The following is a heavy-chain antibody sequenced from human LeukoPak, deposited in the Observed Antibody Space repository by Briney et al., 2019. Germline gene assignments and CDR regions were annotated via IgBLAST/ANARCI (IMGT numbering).Heavy chain of an antibody. Sequence: GASVRVSCKASGYTFTSYGISWVRQAPGQGLEWMGWISAYNGNTNYAQKFQGRVTITADESTSTAYMELSSLRSEDTAVYYCARSVSNYDILTALWGRGTLVTVSS. D-gene: IGHD3-9*01. CDR2: ISAYNGNT. CDR3: ARSVSNYDILTAL. CDR1: GYTFTSYG. J-gene: IGHJ2*01. V-gene: IGHV1-18*01.